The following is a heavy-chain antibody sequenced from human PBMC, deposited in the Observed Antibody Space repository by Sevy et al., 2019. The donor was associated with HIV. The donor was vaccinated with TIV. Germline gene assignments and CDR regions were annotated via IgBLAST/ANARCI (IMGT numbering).Heavy chain of an antibody. CDR1: GFTFSSYG. CDR2: IWYDGSKK. Sequence: GGSLRLSCAASGFTFSSYGMHWVRQAPGKGLEWVAVIWYDGSKKYYADSVKGRFTISRDNSKNTLYLQMNSLRAEDTAVYYCAKGDPYYDYVWGSAPGTFDYWGQGTLVTVSS. D-gene: IGHD3-16*01. J-gene: IGHJ4*02. CDR3: AKGDPYYDYVWGSAPGTFDY. V-gene: IGHV3-33*06.